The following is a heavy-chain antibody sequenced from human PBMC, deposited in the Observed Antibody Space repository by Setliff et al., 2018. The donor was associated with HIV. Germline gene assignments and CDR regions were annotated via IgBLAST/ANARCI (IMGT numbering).Heavy chain of an antibody. D-gene: IGHD3-16*02. CDR1: GFSISSRYY. Sequence: PSETLSLTCDVSGFSISSRYYWGWIRQSPGKGLEWIGNIYHTGSSYYNPSLNDRATISLDTSKNQFSLKLNSVTAADTAVYYCARGVLDFVISVYGFWGQGIPVTVSS. V-gene: IGHV4-38-2*01. CDR3: ARGVLDFVISVYGF. CDR2: IYHTGSS. J-gene: IGHJ4*02.